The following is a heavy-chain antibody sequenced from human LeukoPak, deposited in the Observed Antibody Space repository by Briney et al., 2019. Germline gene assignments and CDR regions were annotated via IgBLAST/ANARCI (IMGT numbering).Heavy chain of an antibody. V-gene: IGHV3-21*01. J-gene: IGHJ2*01. CDR2: ISSSSSYI. CDR1: GFTFSSYS. Sequence: GGSLRLFRAASGFTFSSYSMNWVRQAPGKGLEWVSSISSSSSYIYYADSVKGRFTISRDNAKNSLYLQMNSLRAEDTAVYYCARASTSFLAYWYFDLWGRGTLVTVSS. CDR3: ARASTSFLAYWYFDL. D-gene: IGHD4-11*01.